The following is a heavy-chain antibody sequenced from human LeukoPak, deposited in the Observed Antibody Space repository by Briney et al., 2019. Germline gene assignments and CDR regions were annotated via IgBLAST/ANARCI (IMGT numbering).Heavy chain of an antibody. Sequence: ASVKVSCKASGYTFTSYAMHWVRQAPGQRFEWMGWINAGNGNTKYSQKFQGRVTITRDTFASTAYMELSSLRSEDTAVYYCAGDKPDYYDSSGYYYYGMDVWGQGTTVTVSS. CDR3: AGDKPDYYDSSGYYYYGMDV. V-gene: IGHV1-3*01. CDR2: INAGNGNT. CDR1: GYTFTSYA. D-gene: IGHD3-22*01. J-gene: IGHJ6*02.